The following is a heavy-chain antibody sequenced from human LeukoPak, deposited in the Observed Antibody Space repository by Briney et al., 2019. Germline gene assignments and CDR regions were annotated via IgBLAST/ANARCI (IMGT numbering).Heavy chain of an antibody. V-gene: IGHV5-51*01. Sequence: GESLKISCKGSGYSFTSYWIGWVRQMPGKGLEWMGIIYPGDSDTRHSPSFQGQVTISADKSISTAYLQWSSLKASDTAMYYCARQILYSSSWYYWFDPWGQGTLVTVSS. J-gene: IGHJ5*02. CDR3: ARQILYSSSWYYWFDP. D-gene: IGHD6-13*01. CDR2: IYPGDSDT. CDR1: GYSFTSYW.